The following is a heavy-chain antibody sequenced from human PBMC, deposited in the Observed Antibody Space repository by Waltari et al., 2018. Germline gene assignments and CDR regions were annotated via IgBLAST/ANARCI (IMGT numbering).Heavy chain of an antibody. V-gene: IGHV4-31*03. Sequence: QVQLQESGPGLVKPSQTLSLTCTVSGGSISSGGYYWSWIRQHPGKGLEWIGYIYYSGSTYYNPSLKSRVTIPVDMSKNQFSLKLSSVTAADTAVYYCARGEEKLEDAFDIWGQGTMVTVSS. CDR2: IYYSGST. D-gene: IGHD1-7*01. CDR3: ARGEEKLEDAFDI. J-gene: IGHJ3*02. CDR1: GGSISSGGYY.